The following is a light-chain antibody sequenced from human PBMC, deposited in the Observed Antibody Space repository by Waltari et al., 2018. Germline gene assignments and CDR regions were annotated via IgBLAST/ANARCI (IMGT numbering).Light chain of an antibody. Sequence: EIVMTPSPATLSVSPGERATLSCRASKSVSGKFAWYQQKPGQAPRLLIYGSSPRATGVPARFSGSGSGKEFTLTISSMQSEDFGVYYWQQYNNWPWTFGQGTKVEIK. CDR3: QQYNNWPWT. CDR2: GSS. V-gene: IGKV3-15*01. J-gene: IGKJ1*01. CDR1: KSVSGK.